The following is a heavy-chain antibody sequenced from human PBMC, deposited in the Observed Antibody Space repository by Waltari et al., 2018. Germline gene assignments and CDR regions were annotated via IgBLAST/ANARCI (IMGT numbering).Heavy chain of an antibody. D-gene: IGHD6-6*01. J-gene: IGHJ4*02. V-gene: IGHV4-34*01. CDR2: INHSGSP. CDR3: ASRSIAARGSSY. Sequence: QVQLQQWGAGLLKPSETLSLTCAVYGGSFSGYYWSWIRQPPGKGLEWIWEINHSGSPNYNPSLKGRVTISVDTAKNQFSLKLSSVTAADTAVYYCASRSIAARGSSYWGQGTLVTVSS. CDR1: GGSFSGYY.